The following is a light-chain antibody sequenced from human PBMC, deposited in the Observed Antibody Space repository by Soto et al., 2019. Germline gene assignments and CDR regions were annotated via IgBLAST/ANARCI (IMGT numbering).Light chain of an antibody. Sequence: DIQMTQSPSTLSASVGDRVTITCRASQSISSWLAWYQQKPGKAPKLLIYDASSLESGVPSRFSGSGSGTEFTLTISSLQPDDFATYYCQQFDDLLTFGGGTSVEIK. V-gene: IGKV1-5*01. CDR2: DAS. J-gene: IGKJ4*01. CDR1: QSISSW. CDR3: QQFDDLLT.